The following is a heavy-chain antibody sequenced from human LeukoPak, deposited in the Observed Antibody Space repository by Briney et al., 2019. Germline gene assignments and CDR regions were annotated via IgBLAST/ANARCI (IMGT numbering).Heavy chain of an antibody. Sequence: SETLSLTCTVSGGSISSYYWSWIRQPPGKGLEWIGYIYYGGSTNYNPSLKSRVTMSVDTSKNQFSLKLSSVTAADTAVYYCARDTFDWFDPWGQGTLVTVSS. J-gene: IGHJ5*02. CDR3: ARDTFDWFDP. V-gene: IGHV4-59*12. CDR1: GGSISSYY. CDR2: IYYGGST.